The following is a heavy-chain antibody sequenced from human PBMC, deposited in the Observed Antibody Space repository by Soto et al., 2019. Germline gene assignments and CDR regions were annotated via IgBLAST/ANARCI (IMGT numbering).Heavy chain of an antibody. CDR2: ISSSSSTI. CDR1: GFTFSSYS. Sequence: GGSLRLSCAASGFTFSSYSMNWVRQAPGKGLEWVSYISSSSSTIYYADSVKDRFTISRDNAKNSLYLQMNSLRAEDTAVYYCARSAFIPGLYYFDYWGQGTLVTVSS. CDR3: ARSAFIPGLYYFDY. D-gene: IGHD2-15*01. V-gene: IGHV3-48*01. J-gene: IGHJ4*02.